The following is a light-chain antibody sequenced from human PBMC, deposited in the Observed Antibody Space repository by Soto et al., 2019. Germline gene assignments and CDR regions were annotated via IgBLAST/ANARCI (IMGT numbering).Light chain of an antibody. Sequence: DIVMTQSPDSLAVSLGERATINCKSSRNVLYSSNNKNYLAWYQQKPGQPPKLLIYWASTRESGVPDRFSGSGAVTDFTLTISSLQSEDVAVYYCQQYHILPWTFGQGTKVEIK. V-gene: IGKV4-1*01. J-gene: IGKJ1*01. CDR3: QQYHILPWT. CDR1: RNVLYSSNNKNY. CDR2: WAS.